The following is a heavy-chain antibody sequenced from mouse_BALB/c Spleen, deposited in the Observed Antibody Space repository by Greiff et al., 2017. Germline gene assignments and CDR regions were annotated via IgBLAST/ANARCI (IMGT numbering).Heavy chain of an antibody. CDR3: ARHYGRYAMDY. D-gene: IGHD1-1*02. Sequence: EVKLQESGGGLVQPGGSLKLSCAASGFDFSRYWMSWVRQAPGKGLEWIGEINPDSSTINYTPSLKDKFIISRDNAKNTLYLQMSKVRSEDTALYYCARHYGRYAMDYWGQGTSVTVSS. J-gene: IGHJ4*01. CDR1: GFDFSRYW. V-gene: IGHV4-1*02. CDR2: INPDSSTI.